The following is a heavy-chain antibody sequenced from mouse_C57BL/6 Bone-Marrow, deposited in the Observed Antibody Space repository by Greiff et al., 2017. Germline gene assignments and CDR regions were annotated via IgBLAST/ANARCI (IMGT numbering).Heavy chain of an antibody. CDR1: GYTFTSYG. CDR2: IYPRSGNT. CDR3: AGNGYYAWFAY. V-gene: IGHV1-81*01. J-gene: IGHJ3*01. Sequence: VQLQQSGAELARPGASVKLSCTASGYTFTSYGISWVKQRTGQGLEWIGAIYPRSGNTYYNEKFKGKATLTADKSSSTAYMELRSLTSEDSAVYFCAGNGYYAWFAYWGQGTLVTVSA. D-gene: IGHD2-3*01.